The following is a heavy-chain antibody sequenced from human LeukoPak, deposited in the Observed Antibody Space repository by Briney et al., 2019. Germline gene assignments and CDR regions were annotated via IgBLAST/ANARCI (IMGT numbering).Heavy chain of an antibody. J-gene: IGHJ4*02. V-gene: IGHV1-18*01. CDR1: GYTFTSNA. CDR3: ARARGGYVDY. CDR2: VSPYNVKT. D-gene: IGHD2-15*01. Sequence: ASVKVSFKASGYTFTSNAISWVRQAPGQGLEWMGWVSPYNVKTNYAQRLQGRVTMTTDTSTSTAYMELRSLRSDDTAVYYCARARGGYVDYWGQGTLVTVSS.